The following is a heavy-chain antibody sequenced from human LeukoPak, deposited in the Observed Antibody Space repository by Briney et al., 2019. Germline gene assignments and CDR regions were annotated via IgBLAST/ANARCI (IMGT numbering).Heavy chain of an antibody. V-gene: IGHV3-30*07. CDR3: AKDPYSGSYFDF. Sequence: PGGSLRLSCAASGFTFSNDPMHWVRPAPGKGLDWVAVISNDGSPKYYADSVKGRFTISRDNSKNTLYLQMNSLRAEDTAVYYCAKDPYSGSYFDFWGQGTLVTVSS. J-gene: IGHJ4*02. CDR2: ISNDGSPK. CDR1: GFTFSNDP. D-gene: IGHD1-26*01.